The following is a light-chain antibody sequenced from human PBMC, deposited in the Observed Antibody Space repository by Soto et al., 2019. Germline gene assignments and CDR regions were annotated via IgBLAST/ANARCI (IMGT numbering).Light chain of an antibody. V-gene: IGKV3-20*01. CDR2: GAS. CDR1: QSVSSSY. CDR3: QQYGSSPTWT. Sequence: EIVLTQSPGTLSFSPGERATLSCRASQSVSSSYLAWYQQKPGQAPRLLIYGASSRATGIPDRFSGSGSVTDFTLTISRLEPEDFAVYYCQQYGSSPTWTFGQGTKVEIK. J-gene: IGKJ1*01.